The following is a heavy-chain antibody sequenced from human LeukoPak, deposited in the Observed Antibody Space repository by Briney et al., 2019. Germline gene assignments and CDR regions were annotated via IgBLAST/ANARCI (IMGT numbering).Heavy chain of an antibody. J-gene: IGHJ4*02. CDR2: ISSGGTNR. Sequence: GRSLRLSCVASGFAFSSYAMHWVRQAPGKGLEWVSSISSGGTNRFYAGSVKGRFAISREDSKNTVYLQMNSLRTVDTAVYYCAKDSSGNSGNIDSWGQGTLVTVSS. CDR1: GFAFSSYA. CDR3: AKDSSGNSGNIDS. D-gene: IGHD5-12*01. V-gene: IGHV3-30*18.